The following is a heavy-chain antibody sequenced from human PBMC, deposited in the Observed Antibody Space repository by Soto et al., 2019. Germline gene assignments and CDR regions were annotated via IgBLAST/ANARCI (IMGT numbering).Heavy chain of an antibody. CDR2: FDPEDGEI. Sequence: HVHLVQSGAEVKKPGASVKVSCKVSGHTLTEFSMHWVRQAPGKGLEWMGGFDPEDGEIVYAQNLQGRVTMTEDTSAESADMELSSLKSEDTALYYCAAGGTRWLHSPFDDWGQGTLLTVSP. J-gene: IGHJ4*02. CDR3: AAGGTRWLHSPFDD. V-gene: IGHV1-24*01. CDR1: GHTLTEFS. D-gene: IGHD1-1*01.